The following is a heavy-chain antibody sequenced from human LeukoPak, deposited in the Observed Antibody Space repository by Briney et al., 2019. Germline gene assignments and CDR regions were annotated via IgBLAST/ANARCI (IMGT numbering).Heavy chain of an antibody. V-gene: IGHV4-59*01. CDR1: GGSISSYY. CDR2: IYYSGST. Sequence: PSETLSLTCTVSGGSISSYYWSWIRQPPGKGLEWIGYIYYSGSTNYNPSLKSRVTISVDTSKNQFSLKLSSVTAADTAVYYCARSTCSTSCYAFDYWGQGTLVIVSS. J-gene: IGHJ4*02. CDR3: ARSTCSTSCYAFDY. D-gene: IGHD2-2*01.